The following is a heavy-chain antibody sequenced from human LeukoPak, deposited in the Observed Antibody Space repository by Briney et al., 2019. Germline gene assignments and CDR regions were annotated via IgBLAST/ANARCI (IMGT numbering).Heavy chain of an antibody. CDR3: ARSDMMVRGVIIPIYFDY. Sequence: SETLSLTCTVSGGSISSHYWSWIRQPPGKGLEWIGYIYYSGSTNYNPSLKSRVTISVDTSKNQFSLKPSSVTAADTAVYYCARSDMMVRGVIIPIYFDYWGQGTLVTVSS. D-gene: IGHD3-10*01. CDR2: IYYSGST. CDR1: GGSISSHY. J-gene: IGHJ4*02. V-gene: IGHV4-59*11.